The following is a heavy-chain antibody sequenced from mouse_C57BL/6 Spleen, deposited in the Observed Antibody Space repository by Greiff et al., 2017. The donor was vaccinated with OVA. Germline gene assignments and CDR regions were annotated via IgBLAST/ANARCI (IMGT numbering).Heavy chain of an antibody. CDR1: GFNIKDDY. CDR2: IDPENGDT. J-gene: IGHJ3*01. V-gene: IGHV14-4*01. Sequence: VQLQQSGAELVRPGASVKLSCTASGFNIKDDYMHWVKQRPEQGLEWIGWIDPENGDTEYASKFQGKATITAVTSSNTAYLQLSSLTSEDTAVYYCTTGYPWFAYWGQGTLVTVSA. CDR3: TTGYPWFAY. D-gene: IGHD1-2*01.